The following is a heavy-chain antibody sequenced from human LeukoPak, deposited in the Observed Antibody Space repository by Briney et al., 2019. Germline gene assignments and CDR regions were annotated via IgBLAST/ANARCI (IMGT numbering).Heavy chain of an antibody. J-gene: IGHJ3*02. Sequence: SETLSLTCAVYGGSFSGYYWSWIRQPPGKGLEWIGEINHSGSTNYNPSLKSRVTISVDTSRNQFSLKLSSVTAADTAVYYCAINPTVTTVNNAFDIWGQGTMVTVSS. CDR3: AINPTVTTVNNAFDI. CDR2: INHSGST. V-gene: IGHV4-34*01. CDR1: GGSFSGYY. D-gene: IGHD4-17*01.